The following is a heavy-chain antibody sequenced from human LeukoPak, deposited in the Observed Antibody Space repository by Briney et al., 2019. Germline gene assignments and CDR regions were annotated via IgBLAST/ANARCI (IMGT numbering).Heavy chain of an antibody. CDR1: GYTFTGYY. D-gene: IGHD1-1*01. CDR2: INPNSGGT. J-gene: IGHJ4*02. Sequence: ASVKVSCKASGYTFTGYYVHWVRQAPGQGLEWMGWINPNSGGTNYAQKFQGRVTMTRDTSISTAYMELSRLRSDDTAVYYCARDIDGTTDFDYWGQGTLVTVSS. V-gene: IGHV1-2*02. CDR3: ARDIDGTTDFDY.